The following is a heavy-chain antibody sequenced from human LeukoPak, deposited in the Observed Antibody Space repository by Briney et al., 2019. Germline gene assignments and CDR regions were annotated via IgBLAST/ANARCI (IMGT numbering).Heavy chain of an antibody. CDR2: IAWNSGNT. CDR3: AKAMNSYGSGSSYNPWGPFDS. D-gene: IGHD3-10*01. Sequence: GGSLRLSCAASGFTFDNYAMHWVRQAPGKGLEWVSGIAWNSGNTGFADSVKGRFTISRDNAENSLSLQMNSLTPEDTAFYFCAKAMNSYGSGSSYNPWGPFDSWGQGTLVTVSS. J-gene: IGHJ4*02. CDR1: GFTFDNYA. V-gene: IGHV3-9*01.